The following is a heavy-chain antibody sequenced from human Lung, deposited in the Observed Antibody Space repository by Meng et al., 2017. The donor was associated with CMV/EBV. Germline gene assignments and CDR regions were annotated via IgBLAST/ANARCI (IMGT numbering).Heavy chain of an antibody. D-gene: IGHD3-16*01. CDR1: GGTFSSYT. V-gene: IGHV1-69*02. J-gene: IGHJ6*02. CDR3: AKWGWGALYGGMDV. CDR2: IIPILGIA. Sequence: SVKVSCKTSGGTFSSYTISRVRQAPGQGLEWMGRIIPILGIASYSQKFQGRVTITADKSTSTAYMELSSLRSEDTAVYYCAKWGWGALYGGMDVWGQGTTVTVSS.